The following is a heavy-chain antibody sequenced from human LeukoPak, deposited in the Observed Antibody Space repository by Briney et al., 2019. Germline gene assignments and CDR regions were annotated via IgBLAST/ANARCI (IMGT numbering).Heavy chain of an antibody. Sequence: SETLPLTCTVSGGSISSYYWSWIRQPPGKGLEWIGYIYYSGSTNYNPSLKSRVTISVDTSKNQFSLKLSSVTAADTAVYYCARAATGEPFWSGYPQGWFDPWGQGTLVTVSS. D-gene: IGHD3-3*01. CDR1: GGSISSYY. J-gene: IGHJ5*02. CDR3: ARAATGEPFWSGYPQGWFDP. V-gene: IGHV4-59*01. CDR2: IYYSGST.